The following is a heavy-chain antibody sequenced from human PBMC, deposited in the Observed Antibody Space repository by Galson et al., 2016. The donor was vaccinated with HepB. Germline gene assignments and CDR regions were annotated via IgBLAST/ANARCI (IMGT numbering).Heavy chain of an antibody. CDR3: VGASDSSGWFPSFDAFDL. CDR2: ISSISSYI. J-gene: IGHJ3*01. V-gene: IGHV3-21*01. D-gene: IGHD6-19*01. Sequence: SLRLSCAASGFTFSTYSMNWVRQAPGKGLQWVSSISSISSYIYYADSVKGRFTISRDNAKNSLYLQMTSRRAEYTALYYCVGASDSSGWFPSFDAFDLWGQGTMVTVSS. CDR1: GFTFSTYS.